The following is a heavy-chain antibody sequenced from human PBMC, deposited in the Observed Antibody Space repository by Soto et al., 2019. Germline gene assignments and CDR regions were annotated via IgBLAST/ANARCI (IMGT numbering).Heavy chain of an antibody. J-gene: IGHJ6*02. CDR2: ISYDGSNK. Sequence: PGGSLRLSCAASGFTFSSYAMHWVRQAPGKGLEWVAVISYDGSNKYYADSVKGRFTISRDNSKNTLYLQMSSLRAEDTAVYYCARDSQDIVVVVAASDGMDVWGQGTTVTVSS. V-gene: IGHV3-30-3*01. CDR3: ARDSQDIVVVVAASDGMDV. CDR1: GFTFSSYA. D-gene: IGHD2-15*01.